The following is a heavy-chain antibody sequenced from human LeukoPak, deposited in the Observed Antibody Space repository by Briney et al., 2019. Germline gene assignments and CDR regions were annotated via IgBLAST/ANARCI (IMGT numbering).Heavy chain of an antibody. CDR1: GFTFSSYA. J-gene: IGHJ4*02. Sequence: PGGSLRLSCAASGFTFSSYAMSWVRQAPGKGLEWVSAISGSGGSTYYADSVKGRFTISRDNSKNTLYLQMNSLRAEDTAVYYCAKGVRDIVVPRSSSGRGYWGQGTLVTVSS. D-gene: IGHD2-15*01. CDR2: ISGSGGST. CDR3: AKGVRDIVVPRSSSGRGY. V-gene: IGHV3-23*01.